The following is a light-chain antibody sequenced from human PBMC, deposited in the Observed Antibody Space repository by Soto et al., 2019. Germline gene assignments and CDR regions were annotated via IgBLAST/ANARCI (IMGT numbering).Light chain of an antibody. J-gene: IGKJ4*01. CDR2: WAS. Sequence: DIVMTQFPESLTVSLGERATINCKSSQSVLNTSNNKNYLGWYQQNPGQPPKLLNYWASSRESGVPDRFSGGGSGRDFTLTISSLQREDVAFYSCQQYFSLPRTFGGGATVEI. CDR1: QSVLNTSNNKNY. V-gene: IGKV4-1*01. CDR3: QQYFSLPRT.